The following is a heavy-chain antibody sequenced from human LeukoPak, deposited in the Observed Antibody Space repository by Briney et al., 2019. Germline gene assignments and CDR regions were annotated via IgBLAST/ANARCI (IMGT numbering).Heavy chain of an antibody. CDR2: ISGRSSTI. CDR1: GFTFSSYS. Sequence: GGSLRLSCAASGFTFSSYSLNWVRQAPGKGLEWVSYISGRSSTINYADSVKGRFTISRDNAKNSLYLQMNSLRAEDTALYYCARAHNWKYGSFDFWGQGTLVTVSS. V-gene: IGHV3-48*01. J-gene: IGHJ4*02. D-gene: IGHD1-7*01. CDR3: ARAHNWKYGSFDF.